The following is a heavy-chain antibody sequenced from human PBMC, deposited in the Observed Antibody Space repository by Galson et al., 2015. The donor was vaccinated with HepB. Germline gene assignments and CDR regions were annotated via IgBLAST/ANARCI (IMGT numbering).Heavy chain of an antibody. D-gene: IGHD2-2*01. CDR1: GFTFSSYA. Sequence: SLRLSCAASGFTFSSYAMHWVRQAPGKGLEWVAVISYDGSNKYYADSVKGRFTISRDNSKNTLYLQMNSLRAEDTAVYYCARGEVPAAMLGWYFDLWGRGTLVTVSS. CDR3: ARGEVPAAMLGWYFDL. CDR2: ISYDGSNK. V-gene: IGHV3-30-3*01. J-gene: IGHJ2*01.